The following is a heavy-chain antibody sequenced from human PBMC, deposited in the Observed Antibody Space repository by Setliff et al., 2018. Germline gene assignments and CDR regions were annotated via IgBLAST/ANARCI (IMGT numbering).Heavy chain of an antibody. D-gene: IGHD5-12*01. V-gene: IGHV4-61*09. CDR3: ARGGTFRYFDF. CDR2: IYTSWST. CDR1: GDSISSRPFY. Sequence: PSETLSLTCTVSGDSISSRPFYWGWFRQPAGKELEWIGQIYTSWSTIYNPSLKSRVTIFLDTSKNQFSLTLTSVTAADTAVYYCARGGTFRYFDFWGQGAPVTVSS. J-gene: IGHJ4*02.